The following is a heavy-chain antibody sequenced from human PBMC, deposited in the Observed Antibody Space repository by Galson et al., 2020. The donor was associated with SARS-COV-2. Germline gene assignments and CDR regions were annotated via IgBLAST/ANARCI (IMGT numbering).Heavy chain of an antibody. Sequence: SETLSLTCAVSGGSISSSNWWRWVRQPPGKGLEWIGEIYHSGSTNYNPSLKSRVTISVDKSKNQFSLKLSSVTAADTAVYYCARVRYYDFWSGHMAFDIWGQGTMVTVSS. CDR3: ARVRYYDFWSGHMAFDI. CDR1: GGSISSSNW. D-gene: IGHD3-3*01. CDR2: IYHSGST. V-gene: IGHV4-4*02. J-gene: IGHJ3*02.